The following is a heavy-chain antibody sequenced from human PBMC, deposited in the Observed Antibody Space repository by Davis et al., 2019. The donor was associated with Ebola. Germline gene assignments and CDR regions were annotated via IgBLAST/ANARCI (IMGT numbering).Heavy chain of an antibody. CDR1: GYTFTIYY. CDR3: ARARREQQLVGSNWFDP. J-gene: IGHJ5*02. D-gene: IGHD6-13*01. CDR2: INPSGGST. Sequence: ASVKVSCKASGYTFTIYYMHWVRQAPGQGLEWMGIINPSGGSTNYAQKFQGRVTTTTDTSTSTAYMELRSLRSDDTAVYYCARARREQQLVGSNWFDPWGQGTLVTVSS. V-gene: IGHV1-46*01.